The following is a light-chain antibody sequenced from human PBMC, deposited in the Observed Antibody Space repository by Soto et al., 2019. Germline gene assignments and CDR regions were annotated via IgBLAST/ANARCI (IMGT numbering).Light chain of an antibody. J-gene: IGKJ2*01. V-gene: IGKV3-15*01. Sequence: EIVMTQSPATLSVSPGERATLSCRASQSVSSNLAWYQQKPGQAPRLLIYGASTRATGIPARFSGSGSGTEFTLTISSPQSEDFAVYYCQAYNNWPPYTFGQGTKLEIK. CDR3: QAYNNWPPYT. CDR2: GAS. CDR1: QSVSSN.